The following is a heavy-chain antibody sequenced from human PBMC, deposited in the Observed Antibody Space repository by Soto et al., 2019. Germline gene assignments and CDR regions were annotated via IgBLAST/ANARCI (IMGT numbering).Heavy chain of an antibody. J-gene: IGHJ5*02. CDR3: AARYYYDSSGYPWTSGFDP. D-gene: IGHD3-22*01. V-gene: IGHV1-46*01. CDR2: IKPSSDKT. CDR1: GYTFTSYY. Sequence: ASVKVSCKASGYTFTSYYIQWARQAPGQRLEWMGSIKPSSDKTTYSQNFQGRVTMTRDTSASTAYMELSSLRSEDTAVYYCAARYYYDSSGYPWTSGFDPCG.